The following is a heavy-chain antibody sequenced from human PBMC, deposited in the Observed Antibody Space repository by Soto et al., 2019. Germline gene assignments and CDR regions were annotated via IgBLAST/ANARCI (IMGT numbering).Heavy chain of an antibody. D-gene: IGHD4-17*01. Sequence: QVQLVESGGGVVQPGRSLRLSCAASGFTFSNYGMHWVRQAPGKGLEWVAVISYHGSDKYYADSVKGRFTISRDNSKNTLYPQMDSLRAEETAVYYGAKDHVTTTGTTVGYWGQGTLVTVSS. CDR2: ISYHGSDK. CDR1: GFTFSNYG. V-gene: IGHV3-30*18. CDR3: AKDHVTTTGTTVGY. J-gene: IGHJ4*02.